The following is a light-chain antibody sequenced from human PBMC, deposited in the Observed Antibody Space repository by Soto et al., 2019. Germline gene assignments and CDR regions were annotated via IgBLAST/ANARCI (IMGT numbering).Light chain of an antibody. CDR1: QGSRND. V-gene: IGKV1-17*01. Sequence: DIQMTQSPSSLSASVGDRVTITCRASQGSRNDVGWYQQKAGNAPKRLISAASNLQRGVPSRFSGSGSETAFTLTISSLQPEDFATYYCHQHNRLPRTLGQGTRREMK. CDR3: HQHNRLPRT. J-gene: IGKJ2*02. CDR2: AAS.